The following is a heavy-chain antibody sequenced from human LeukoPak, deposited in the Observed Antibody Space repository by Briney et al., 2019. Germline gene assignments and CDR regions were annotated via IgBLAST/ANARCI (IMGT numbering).Heavy chain of an antibody. CDR2: INPNSGGT. CDR3: ARAQKTSSWFTYYYGMDV. V-gene: IGHV1-2*04. J-gene: IGHJ6*04. CDR1: GYTFTGYY. Sequence: ASVKVSCKASGYTFTGYYMHWVRQAPGQGLKWMGWINPNSGGTNYAQKFQGWVTMTRDTSISTAYMELSRLRSDDTAVYYCARAQKTSSWFTYYYGMDVWGKGTTVTVSS. D-gene: IGHD6-13*01.